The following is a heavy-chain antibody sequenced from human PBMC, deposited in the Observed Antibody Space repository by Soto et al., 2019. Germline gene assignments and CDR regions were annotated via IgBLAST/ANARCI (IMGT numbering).Heavy chain of an antibody. J-gene: IGHJ6*02. CDR1: GGTFSSYA. Sequence: SVKVSCKASGGTFSSYAISWVRQAPGQGLEWMGGIIPIFGTANYAQKFQGRVTITADESTSTAYMELSSLRSEDTAVYYCARDILGYCSSTSCYAGYYYYGMDVWGQGTTVTVSS. CDR2: IIPIFGTA. D-gene: IGHD2-2*01. CDR3: ARDILGYCSSTSCYAGYYYYGMDV. V-gene: IGHV1-69*13.